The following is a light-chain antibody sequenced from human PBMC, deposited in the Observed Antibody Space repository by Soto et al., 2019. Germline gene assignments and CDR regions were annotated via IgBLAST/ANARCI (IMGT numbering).Light chain of an antibody. V-gene: IGKV3D-20*02. CDR3: HQRHSWPRT. CDR1: QSVSRNY. J-gene: IGKJ2*01. Sequence: VLTQTPGTLSLSPGKSATLSCRASQSVSRNYLAWYQQKPGQAPRLLIFDASTRAPGIPDRFSGSGSEADFTLTISRLEAEDFAIYYCHQRHSWPRTFGQGTTLEMK. CDR2: DAS.